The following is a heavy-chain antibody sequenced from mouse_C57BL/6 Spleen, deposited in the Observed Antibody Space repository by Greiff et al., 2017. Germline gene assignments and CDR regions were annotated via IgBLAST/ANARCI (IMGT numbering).Heavy chain of an antibody. V-gene: IGHV1-80*01. CDR2: IYPGDGDT. CDR3: ARHGSSLAWFAY. CDR1: GYAFSSYW. D-gene: IGHD1-1*01. J-gene: IGHJ3*01. Sequence: QVQLKQSGAELVKPGASVKISCKASGYAFSSYWMNWVKQRPGKGLEGIGQIYPGDGDTNYNGKFKGKATLTADKSSSTAYMQLSSLTSEDSAVYFCARHGSSLAWFAYWGQGTLVTVSA.